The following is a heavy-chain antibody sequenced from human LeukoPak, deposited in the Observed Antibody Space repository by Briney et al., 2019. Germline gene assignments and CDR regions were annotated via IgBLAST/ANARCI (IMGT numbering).Heavy chain of an antibody. Sequence: GGSLRLSCAASGFTFSSYSMNWVRQAPGKGLEWVSSISSSSSYIYYADSVKGRFTISRDNAKNSLYLQMNSLRAEDTAVYYCARGRDYYDSSGYYYEAPYFDYWGQGTLVTVSS. CDR1: GFTFSSYS. J-gene: IGHJ4*02. D-gene: IGHD3-22*01. CDR3: ARGRDYYDSSGYYYEAPYFDY. V-gene: IGHV3-21*01. CDR2: ISSSSSYI.